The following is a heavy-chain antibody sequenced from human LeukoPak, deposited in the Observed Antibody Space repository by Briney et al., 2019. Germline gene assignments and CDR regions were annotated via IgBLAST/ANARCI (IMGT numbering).Heavy chain of an antibody. Sequence: GGSLRLSCAASGFTFSSSGMTWVRQAPGKGLEWIAYISLSSGVIYYADSVKGRFSISRDNAKNLLYLQMNSLRAEDTATYYCAREWPDSSSWSSFDFWGQGTLVTVSS. D-gene: IGHD6-13*01. CDR1: GFTFSSSG. V-gene: IGHV3-48*01. CDR2: ISLSSGVI. J-gene: IGHJ4*02. CDR3: AREWPDSSSWSSFDF.